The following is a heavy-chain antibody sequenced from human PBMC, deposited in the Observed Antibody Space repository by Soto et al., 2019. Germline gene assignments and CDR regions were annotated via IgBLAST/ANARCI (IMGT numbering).Heavy chain of an antibody. J-gene: IGHJ4*02. CDR3: ARDRGLSNSGLDY. D-gene: IGHD4-4*01. Sequence: GGSLRLSCAASGFTFSGHGMHWVRQAPGKGLEWVAVIWYDGSNRYYIESAKGRFTISRDNSKNTLYLQMNSLRAEDTAVYYCARDRGLSNSGLDYWGQGTLVTVSS. V-gene: IGHV3-33*01. CDR1: GFTFSGHG. CDR2: IWYDGSNR.